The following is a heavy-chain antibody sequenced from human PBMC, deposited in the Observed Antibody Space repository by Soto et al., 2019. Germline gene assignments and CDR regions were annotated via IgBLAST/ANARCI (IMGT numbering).Heavy chain of an antibody. J-gene: IGHJ5*02. CDR1: GFTFSSYG. CDR3: ARDRYCSGGSCYHNWFDP. CDR2: IWYDGSNK. Sequence: VGSLRLSCAASGFTFSSYGMHWVRQAPGKGLEWVAVIWYDGSNKYYADSVKGRFTISRDNSKNTLYLQMNSLRAEDTAVYYCARDRYCSGGSCYHNWFDPWGQGTLVTVSS. D-gene: IGHD2-15*01. V-gene: IGHV3-33*01.